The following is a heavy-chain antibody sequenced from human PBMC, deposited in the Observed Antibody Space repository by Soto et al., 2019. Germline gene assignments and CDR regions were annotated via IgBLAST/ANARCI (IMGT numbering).Heavy chain of an antibody. CDR1: GGTFSSYA. Sequence: SVKVSCKASGGTFSSYAISWVRQAPGQGLEWMGGIIPIFGTANYAQKFQGRVTITADESTTTAYMGLSSLRSEDTAVYYCAREKDSSSPYYYYYYGMDVWGQGTTVTVSS. CDR3: AREKDSSSPYYYYYYGMDV. J-gene: IGHJ6*02. CDR2: IIPIFGTA. D-gene: IGHD6-6*01. V-gene: IGHV1-69*13.